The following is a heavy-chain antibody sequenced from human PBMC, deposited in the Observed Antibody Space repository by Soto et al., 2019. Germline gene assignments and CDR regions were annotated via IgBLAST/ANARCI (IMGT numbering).Heavy chain of an antibody. CDR2: IDKVGTDS. Sequence: EVQLVESGGGLVQPGVSLRLSCAASEFTFSARSVHWVRQAPGKGLVWVSGIDKVGTDSTYADSVKGRFTSSRDNAKNTVYLQMNRLRVEDTAVYYFARGWFGPDVWGKGTTVTVSS. D-gene: IGHD3-10*01. V-gene: IGHV3-74*01. CDR3: ARGWFGPDV. J-gene: IGHJ6*03. CDR1: EFTFSARS.